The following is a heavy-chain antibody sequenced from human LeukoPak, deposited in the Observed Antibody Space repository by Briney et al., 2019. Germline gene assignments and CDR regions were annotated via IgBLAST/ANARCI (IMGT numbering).Heavy chain of an antibody. CDR1: GYNFTSYY. CDR2: INPSGGST. V-gene: IGHV1-46*01. Sequence: GASVKVSCKASGYNFTSYYMHWVRQAPGQGLEWMGIINPSGGSTSYAQKFQGRVTMTRDTSTSTVYMELSSLRSEDTAVYYCARAPKSGSGSLEGSWFDPWGQGTLVTVSS. J-gene: IGHJ5*02. CDR3: ARAPKSGSGSLEGSWFDP. D-gene: IGHD3-10*01.